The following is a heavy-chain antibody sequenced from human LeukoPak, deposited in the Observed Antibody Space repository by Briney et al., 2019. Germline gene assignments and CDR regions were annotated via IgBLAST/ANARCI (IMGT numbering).Heavy chain of an antibody. CDR2: IYYSGST. CDR3: AKAVRHQQLVMDV. Sequence: PSQTLSLTCTVSGGSISSGGYYWSWTRQHPGKGLEWIGYIYYSGSTYYNPSLKSRLTLSLDTSKNQFSLKLSSVTAADTAVYYCAKAVRHQQLVMDVWGKGTTVTVSS. D-gene: IGHD6-13*01. J-gene: IGHJ6*03. CDR1: GGSISSGGYY. V-gene: IGHV4-31*03.